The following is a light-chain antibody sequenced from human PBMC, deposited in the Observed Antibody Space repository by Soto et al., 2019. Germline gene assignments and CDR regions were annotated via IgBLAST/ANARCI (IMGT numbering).Light chain of an antibody. Sequence: QSALNQPASVSGSPGQSITISCTGTSSDVGGYNYVSWYQQHPGKAPKLMIYDVSNRPSGVSNRFSGSKSGNTASLTISGLQAEDEADYYCSSYTSSSTYVFGPVTKVTVL. CDR1: SSDVGGYNY. CDR2: DVS. V-gene: IGLV2-14*01. CDR3: SSYTSSSTYV. J-gene: IGLJ1*01.